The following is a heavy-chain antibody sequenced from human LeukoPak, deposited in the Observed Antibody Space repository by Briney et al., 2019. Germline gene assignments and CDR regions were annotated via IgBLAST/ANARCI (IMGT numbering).Heavy chain of an antibody. J-gene: IGHJ5*02. CDR1: GGTFSSYA. Sequence: ASVKASCKASGGTFSSYAISWVRQAPGQGLEWMGGIIPIFGTANYAQKFQGRVTITADKSTSTAYMELSSLSSEDTAAYYCARDRGDIVVVPAAIWFDPWGQGTLVTVSS. CDR2: IIPIFGTA. CDR3: ARDRGDIVVVPAAIWFDP. V-gene: IGHV1-69*06. D-gene: IGHD2-2*01.